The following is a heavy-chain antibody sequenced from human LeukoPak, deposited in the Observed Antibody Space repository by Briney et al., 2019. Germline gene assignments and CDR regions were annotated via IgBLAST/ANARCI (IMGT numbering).Heavy chain of an antibody. D-gene: IGHD3-22*01. Sequence: GGSLRLSCAASGFIFDNFGMSWVRQAPGKGLEWVANINQGGNDKQYVDSMKGRFTIARDNAKNSLFLQMDGLRVEDTAAYYCVTTTRGYSRDSWGQGTLVTVSS. V-gene: IGHV3-7*01. CDR2: INQGGNDK. CDR1: GFIFDNFG. CDR3: VTTTRGYSRDS. J-gene: IGHJ4*02.